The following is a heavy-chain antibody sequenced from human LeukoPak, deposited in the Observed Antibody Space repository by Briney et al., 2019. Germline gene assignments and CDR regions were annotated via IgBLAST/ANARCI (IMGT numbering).Heavy chain of an antibody. V-gene: IGHV5-51*01. CDR3: ARRDSGFEFFDD. D-gene: IGHD5-12*01. CDR1: GYSFTNYW. J-gene: IGHJ4*02. CDR2: IYPGDSDT. Sequence: GESLKISWKGSGYSFTNYWIGWVRQMPGKGLEWMGIIYPGDSDTRYSPSFQGQVTISADKFLSTAYLQWSSLEASDNAMYYCARRDSGFEFFDDWGQGTLVTVSS.